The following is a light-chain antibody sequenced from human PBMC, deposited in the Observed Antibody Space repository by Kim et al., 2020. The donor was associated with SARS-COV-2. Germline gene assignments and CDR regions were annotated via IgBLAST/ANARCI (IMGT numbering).Light chain of an antibody. CDR2: ATS. CDR1: QGISTY. V-gene: IGKV1-9*01. Sequence: IQLTQSPPSLSASVGDRVTITCRASQGISTYLAWYQQKPGEAPNLLIFATSTLHTGVPSRFSGSGSGTDFTLTISSLQPGDFATYYCQQLNYYPYTFGQGTKLEI. J-gene: IGKJ2*01. CDR3: QQLNYYPYT.